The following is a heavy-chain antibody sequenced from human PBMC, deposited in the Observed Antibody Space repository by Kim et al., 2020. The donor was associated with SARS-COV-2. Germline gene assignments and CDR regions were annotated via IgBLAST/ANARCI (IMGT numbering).Heavy chain of an antibody. V-gene: IGHV3-7*04. Sequence: GRFTIARDNAKNSLYLQMNSLRAEDTAVYYCARVVVVPAAMKHWNYVYDYWGQGTLVTVSS. J-gene: IGHJ4*02. D-gene: IGHD2-2*01. CDR3: ARVVVVPAAMKHWNYVYDY.